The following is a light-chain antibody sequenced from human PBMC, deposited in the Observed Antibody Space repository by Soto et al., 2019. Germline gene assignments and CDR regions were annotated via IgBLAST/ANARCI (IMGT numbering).Light chain of an antibody. CDR1: QSVSRH. V-gene: IGKV3-11*01. CDR2: DIY. Sequence: EIVLTQSPATLSLSPGERATLSCRASQSVSRHLAWYQQRPGQAPRLLNYDIYYRDSGIPGRFSGSGSGTDFTLTISSLEPEDSAVYYCQQRSYWPRNTFGQGTKLEIK. CDR3: QQRSYWPRNT. J-gene: IGKJ2*01.